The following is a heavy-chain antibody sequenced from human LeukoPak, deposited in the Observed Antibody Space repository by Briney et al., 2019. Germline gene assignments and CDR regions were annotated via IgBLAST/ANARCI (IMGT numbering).Heavy chain of an antibody. D-gene: IGHD6-13*01. J-gene: IGHJ4*02. Sequence: PGGSLRLSCAASGFTFSSYAMSWVRQAPGKGLEWVSAISGSGGSTYYADSVKGRFTISRDNSKNTLSLKMNSLRAEDTAVYYCAKCYDSSSWRIDDWGQGTLVTVSS. CDR3: AKCYDSSSWRIDD. CDR2: ISGSGGST. CDR1: GFTFSSYA. V-gene: IGHV3-23*01.